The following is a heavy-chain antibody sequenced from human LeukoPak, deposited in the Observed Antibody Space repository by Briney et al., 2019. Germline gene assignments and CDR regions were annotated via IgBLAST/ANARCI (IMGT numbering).Heavy chain of an antibody. D-gene: IGHD3-22*01. CDR2: INSDGGST. Sequence: GGSLRLSCAAAGFTFSSYSMNWVRQAPGKGLVWVSRINSDGGSTSYADSVKGRFTIYRDNAKNRLYVQMNSVRGEDTAVYYCARVRYCDSSGPYSFDIWGQGTMVTVSS. V-gene: IGHV3-74*01. J-gene: IGHJ3*02. CDR3: ARVRYCDSSGPYSFDI. CDR1: GFTFSSYS.